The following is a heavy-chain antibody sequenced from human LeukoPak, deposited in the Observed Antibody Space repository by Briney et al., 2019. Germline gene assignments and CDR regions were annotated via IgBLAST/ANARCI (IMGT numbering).Heavy chain of an antibody. CDR1: GYTFTGYY. D-gene: IGHD3-22*01. J-gene: IGHJ4*02. CDR2: INPNSGGT. V-gene: IGHV1-2*02. Sequence: ASVKVSCKASGYTFTGYYMHWVRQAPGQGLEWMGWINPNSGGTNYAQKFQGRVTMTRDTSISTAYMELSRLRSDDTAVYYRARANYYYDSSGYYYPDFWGQGTLVTVSS. CDR3: ARANYYYDSSGYYYPDF.